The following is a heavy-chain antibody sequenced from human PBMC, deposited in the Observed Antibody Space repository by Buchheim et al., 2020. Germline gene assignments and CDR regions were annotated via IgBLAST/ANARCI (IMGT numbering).Heavy chain of an antibody. V-gene: IGHV3-30*18. CDR3: AKDLIWNYEYYYYGMDV. Sequence: QVQLVESGGGVVQPGRSLRLSCAASGFTFSSYGMHWVRQAPGKGLEWVAVISYDGSNKYYADSVKGRFTISRDNSKNTLYLQMNSLRAEDTAVYYCAKDLIWNYEYYYYGMDVWGQGTT. CDR1: GFTFSSYG. D-gene: IGHD1-7*01. J-gene: IGHJ6*02. CDR2: ISYDGSNK.